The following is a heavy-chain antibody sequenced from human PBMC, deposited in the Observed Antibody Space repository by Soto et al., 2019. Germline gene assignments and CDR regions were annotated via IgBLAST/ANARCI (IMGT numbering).Heavy chain of an antibody. Sequence: GGSLRLSCAASGFTFSSYGMHWVRQAPGKGLEWVAVIWYDGSNKYYADSVKGRFTISRDNSKNTLYLQMNSLRAEDTAVYYCARASPTVTTYFDYWGQGTLVTVSS. J-gene: IGHJ4*02. CDR3: ARASPTVTTYFDY. D-gene: IGHD4-17*01. CDR1: GFTFSSYG. CDR2: IWYDGSNK. V-gene: IGHV3-33*01.